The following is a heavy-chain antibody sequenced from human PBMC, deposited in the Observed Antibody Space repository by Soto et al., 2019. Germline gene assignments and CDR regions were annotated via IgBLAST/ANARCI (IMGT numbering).Heavy chain of an antibody. CDR3: ARLGGYYQAFDQ. J-gene: IGHJ4*02. V-gene: IGHV4-34*01. Sequence: SETLSLTCAVYGGSFSGYYWTWIRQPPGKGLEWIGSMYYSGSTYYNPSLKSRVTISVDTSKNQFSLKLDSVTAADTAVYYCARLGGYYQAFDQWGQGSLVTVSS. D-gene: IGHD3-22*01. CDR1: GGSFSGYY. CDR2: MYYSGST.